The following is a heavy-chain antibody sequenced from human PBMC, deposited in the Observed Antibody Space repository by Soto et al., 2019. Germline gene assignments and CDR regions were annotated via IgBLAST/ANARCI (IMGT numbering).Heavy chain of an antibody. J-gene: IGHJ6*02. CDR1: GGTFSSYA. D-gene: IGHD2-8*01. Sequence: QVQLVQSGAEVKKPGSSVKVSCKASGGTFSSYAISWVRQAPGQGLELMGGIIPIFGTANYAQKFQGRVTITADESTSTAYMELSSLRSEDTAVYYCARDCTNGVCYAYYGMDVWGQGTTVTVSS. CDR3: ARDCTNGVCYAYYGMDV. V-gene: IGHV1-69*01. CDR2: IIPIFGTA.